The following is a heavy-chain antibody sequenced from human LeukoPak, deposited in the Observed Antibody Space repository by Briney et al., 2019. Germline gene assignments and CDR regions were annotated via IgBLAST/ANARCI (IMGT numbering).Heavy chain of an antibody. J-gene: IGHJ4*02. CDR1: GFPFNAYN. CDR2: IRNDETEI. CDR3: AKDGGRYRFDF. D-gene: IGHD3-16*02. V-gene: IGHV3-30*02. Sequence: GGSLRLSCTAPGFPFNAYNIHWIRQSPGRGLEWVSFIRNDETEIHYADFAKGRFTVSRDRSKNSVYLQMNSLRPDDTALYYCAKDGGRYRFDFWGQGTMVTVSS.